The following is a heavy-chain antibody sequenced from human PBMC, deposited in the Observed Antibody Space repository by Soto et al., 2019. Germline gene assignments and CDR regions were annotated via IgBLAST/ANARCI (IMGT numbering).Heavy chain of an antibody. V-gene: IGHV4-59*01. D-gene: IGHD3-10*01. Sequence: SETLSLTCTVSGGSISSYYWSWIRQPPGKGLEWIGYIYYSGSTNYNPSLKSRVTISVDTSKNQFSLKLSSVTAADTAVYYCARGGVYGSGNWFDPWGQGTLVTVSS. CDR3: ARGGVYGSGNWFDP. J-gene: IGHJ5*02. CDR2: IYYSGST. CDR1: GGSISSYY.